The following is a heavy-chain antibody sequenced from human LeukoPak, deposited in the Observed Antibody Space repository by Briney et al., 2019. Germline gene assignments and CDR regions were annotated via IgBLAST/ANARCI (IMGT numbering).Heavy chain of an antibody. V-gene: IGHV4-59*05. Sequence: SETLSLTCTASGGSISSYYWSWIRQPPGKGLEWIGSIYYSGSTYYNPSLRSRVAISVDTPKNQFSLKLSSVTAADTAVYYCARLRYYGNDAFDIWGQGTMVTVSS. D-gene: IGHD3-10*01. CDR1: GGSISSYY. CDR3: ARLRYYGNDAFDI. CDR2: IYYSGST. J-gene: IGHJ3*02.